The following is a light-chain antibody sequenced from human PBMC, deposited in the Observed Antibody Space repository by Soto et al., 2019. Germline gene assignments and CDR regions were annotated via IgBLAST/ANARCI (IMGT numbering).Light chain of an antibody. CDR3: QQYNSYSQT. J-gene: IGKJ1*01. CDR1: QSISSW. CDR2: DAS. V-gene: IGKV1-5*01. Sequence: DIQMTQSPSTLSASVGDRVTITCRASQSISSWLAWYQQKPGKAPKLLIYDASSLESGVPSRFSGSGSGTEFPLTISSLQPDDFVTYYCQQYNSYSQTFGPGTKVEIK.